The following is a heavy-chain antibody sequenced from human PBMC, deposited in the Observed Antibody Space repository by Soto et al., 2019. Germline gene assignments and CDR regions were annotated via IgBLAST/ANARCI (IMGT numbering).Heavy chain of an antibody. Sequence: WGSLRLSCADCGFTFSSYGMDWVHQAPGKGLEWVAVISYDGSNKYYADSVKGRFTISRDNSKNTLYLQMNSLRAEDTAVYYCANYDYWSGYYPYYWGQGTLVTVSS. CDR2: ISYDGSNK. V-gene: IGHV3-30*18. CDR3: ANYDYWSGYYPYY. D-gene: IGHD3-3*01. J-gene: IGHJ4*02. CDR1: GFTFSSYG.